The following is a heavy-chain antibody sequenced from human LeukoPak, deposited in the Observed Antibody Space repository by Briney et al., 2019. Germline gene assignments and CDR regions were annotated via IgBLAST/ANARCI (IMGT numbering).Heavy chain of an antibody. CDR2: INHSGST. Sequence: PSETLSLTCAVYGGSFSGYYWSWIRQPPGKGLEWIGEINHSGSTNYNPSLKSRVTISVDTSKNQFSLKLSSVTAADTAVYYCARHRQLAYDYWGQGTLVTVSS. CDR3: ARHRQLAYDY. CDR1: GGSFSGYY. J-gene: IGHJ4*02. V-gene: IGHV4-34*01. D-gene: IGHD6-13*01.